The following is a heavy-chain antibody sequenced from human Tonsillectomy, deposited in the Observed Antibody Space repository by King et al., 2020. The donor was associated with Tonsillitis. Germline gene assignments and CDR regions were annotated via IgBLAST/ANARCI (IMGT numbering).Heavy chain of an antibody. CDR2: ISSSSSYI. Sequence: QLVQSGGGLVKPGGSLRLSCAASGFTFSSYSMNWVRQAPGKGLEWVSSISSSSSYIYYADSVKGRFTISRDNAKNSLYLQMNSLRAEDTAVYYCAREDVNYDFWSGSPNLYNWFDPWGQGTLVTVSS. V-gene: IGHV3-21*01. CDR1: GFTFSSYS. CDR3: AREDVNYDFWSGSPNLYNWFDP. J-gene: IGHJ5*02. D-gene: IGHD3-3*01.